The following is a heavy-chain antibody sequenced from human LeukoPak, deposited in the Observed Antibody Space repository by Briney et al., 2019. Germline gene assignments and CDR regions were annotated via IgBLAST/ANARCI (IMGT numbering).Heavy chain of an antibody. CDR2: ISGSGGST. CDR1: GFTFSSYG. V-gene: IGHV3-23*01. Sequence: GGTLRLSCAASGFTFSSYGMSWVRQAPGKGLEWVSAISGSGGSTYYADSVKGRFTISRDNSKNTLYLQMNSLRAEDTAVYYCAKDDYYDSSGYYPERAFDIWGQGTMVTVSS. CDR3: AKDDYYDSSGYYPERAFDI. D-gene: IGHD3-22*01. J-gene: IGHJ3*02.